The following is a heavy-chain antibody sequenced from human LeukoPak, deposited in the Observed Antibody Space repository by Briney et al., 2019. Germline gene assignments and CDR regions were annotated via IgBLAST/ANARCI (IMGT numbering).Heavy chain of an antibody. CDR1: GGSISIYY. J-gene: IGHJ4*02. CDR3: AGHHPRNTVDF. D-gene: IGHD2-8*02. CDR2: ISDIGSI. V-gene: IGHV4-59*08. Sequence: PSETPSLTCTVSGGSISIYYWSWIRQPPGKGLEWIAYISDIGSINYNPSLKSRVTISLDTSKNQFSLKLSSVTAADTAVYYCAGHHPRNTVDFWGQGTLVTVSS.